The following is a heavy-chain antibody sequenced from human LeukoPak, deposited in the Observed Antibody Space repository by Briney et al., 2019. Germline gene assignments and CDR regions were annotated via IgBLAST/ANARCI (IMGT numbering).Heavy chain of an antibody. CDR2: ISYGGSNK. J-gene: IGHJ4*02. V-gene: IGHV3-30*01. CDR1: GFTFSSYA. D-gene: IGHD3-10*01. CDR3: ARVHGSGSYFDY. Sequence: GSLRLSCAASGFTFSSYAMHWVRQAPGKGLEWVAVISYGGSNKYYADSVKGRFTISRDNSKNTLYLQVNSLRAEDTAVYYCARVHGSGSYFDYWGQGTLVTVSS.